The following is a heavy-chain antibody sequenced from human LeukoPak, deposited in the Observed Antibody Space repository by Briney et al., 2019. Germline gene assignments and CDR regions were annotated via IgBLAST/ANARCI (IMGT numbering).Heavy chain of an antibody. J-gene: IGHJ4*02. Sequence: GGSLRLSCAASGFSVSSNYLVWVRLPPGKGLEWVSVIYSDGSTYYADSVKGRFTISRDNAKNTLYLQMSSLRAEDTAVYYCARHPGGNYPYYFDYWGQGTLATVSS. CDR3: ARHPGGNYPYYFDY. V-gene: IGHV3-66*04. D-gene: IGHD1-26*01. CDR1: GFSVSSNY. CDR2: IYSDGST.